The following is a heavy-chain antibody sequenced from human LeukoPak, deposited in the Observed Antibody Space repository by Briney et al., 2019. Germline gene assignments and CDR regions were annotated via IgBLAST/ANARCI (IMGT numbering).Heavy chain of an antibody. CDR1: GFTFSSYG. Sequence: GGSLRLSCAASGFTFSSYGMHWVRQAPGKGLEWVAVISYDGSNKYYADSVKGRFTISRDNSKNTLYLQMNSLRAEDTAVYYCAKGGYSGYDGPFDPWGQGTLVTVSS. D-gene: IGHD5-12*01. CDR3: AKGGYSGYDGPFDP. CDR2: ISYDGSNK. J-gene: IGHJ5*02. V-gene: IGHV3-30*18.